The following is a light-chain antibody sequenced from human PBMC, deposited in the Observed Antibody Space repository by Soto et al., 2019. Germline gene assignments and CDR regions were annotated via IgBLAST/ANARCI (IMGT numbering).Light chain of an antibody. CDR3: QQYGDSPLT. Sequence: EIVLTQSPGTLSLSPGERATLSCRASQSVDSDYLAWYQQKPGQAPRLLIYDASSRATGIPDRFSGSGSGTDFTLTISRLEPEDFAVYYCQQYGDSPLTFGGGTKVDI. J-gene: IGKJ4*01. CDR1: QSVDSDY. CDR2: DAS. V-gene: IGKV3-20*01.